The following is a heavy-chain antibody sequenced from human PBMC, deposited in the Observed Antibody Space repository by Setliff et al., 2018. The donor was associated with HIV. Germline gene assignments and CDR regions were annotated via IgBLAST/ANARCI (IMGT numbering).Heavy chain of an antibody. V-gene: IGHV1-18*01. D-gene: IGHD6-6*01. Sequence: ASVKVSCKASGYSFTTSGVSWVRQAPGQGLEWMGWINIRSGNTNYAQKFQGRVTMTTDTSTSTAYMGLRSLRSDDTAVYYCARDEPKYTEAAPGYWGQGTLVTVSS. J-gene: IGHJ4*02. CDR2: INIRSGNT. CDR1: GYSFTTSG. CDR3: ARDEPKYTEAAPGY.